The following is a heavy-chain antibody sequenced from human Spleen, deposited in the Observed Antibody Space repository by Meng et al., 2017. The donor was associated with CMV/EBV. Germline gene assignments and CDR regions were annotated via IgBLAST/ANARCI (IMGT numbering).Heavy chain of an antibody. V-gene: IGHV3-72*01. J-gene: IGHJ4*02. D-gene: IGHD2-2*01. CDR2: TKNKANGYTT. CDR1: GFTFSDHY. CDR3: AKDLIEVAVVPAAIGY. Sequence: GESLKISCAVSGFTFSDHYMDWVRQAPGKGLEWVGRTKNKANGYTTEYAASVKGRFTISRDDSRSSLYLQMNSLKTEDTAVYYCAKDLIEVAVVPAAIGYWGQGTLVTVSS.